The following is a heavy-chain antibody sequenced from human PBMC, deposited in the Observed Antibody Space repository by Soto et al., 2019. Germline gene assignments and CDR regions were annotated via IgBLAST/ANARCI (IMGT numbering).Heavy chain of an antibody. CDR3: AKAKTPHNAFDI. D-gene: IGHD2-15*01. Sequence: PGASLRVSCAASGFTVGRNHMSWVRLAPGKGLEWVSGISDSGTSTYYRDSVKGRFTISRDNSKNTVYLQMNSLRAEDTALYYCAKAKTPHNAFDIWGHWTMVTVSS. CDR2: ISDSGTST. J-gene: IGHJ3*02. V-gene: IGHV3-23*01. CDR1: GFTVGRNH.